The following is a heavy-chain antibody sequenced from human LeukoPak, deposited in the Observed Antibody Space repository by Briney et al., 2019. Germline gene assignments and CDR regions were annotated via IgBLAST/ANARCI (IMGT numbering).Heavy chain of an antibody. CDR2: ISAYNGNI. CDR1: GYTFTSYG. V-gene: IGHV1-18*01. D-gene: IGHD3-10*01. J-gene: IGHJ4*02. CDR3: ARDGGMVRGLGLFDY. Sequence: ASVKVSCKASGYTFTSYGISWVRQAPGQGLEWMGWISAYNGNINYAQKLQGRVTMTTDTSTSTAYMELRSLRSDDTAVYYCARDGGMVRGLGLFDYWGQGTLVTVSS.